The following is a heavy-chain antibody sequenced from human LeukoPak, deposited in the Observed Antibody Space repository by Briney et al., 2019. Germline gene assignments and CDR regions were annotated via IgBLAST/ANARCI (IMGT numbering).Heavy chain of an antibody. V-gene: IGHV3-74*01. CDR3: ARASAGAFDY. J-gene: IGHJ4*02. D-gene: IGHD1-26*01. CDR1: GLTFTTYL. CDR2: INSDGSGT. Sequence: SGGSLRLSCAASGLTFTTYLMHWVRQAPGKGLVWVSRINSDGSGTYYADSVKGRFTISRDNAKNTLYLQMNSLRAEDTAVYYCARASAGAFDYWGQGTLVTVSS.